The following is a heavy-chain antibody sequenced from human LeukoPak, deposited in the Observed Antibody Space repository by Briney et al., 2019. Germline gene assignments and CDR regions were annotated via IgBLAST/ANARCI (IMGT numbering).Heavy chain of an antibody. CDR3: AKDRSGTWMTEGNSRGNFDY. V-gene: IGHV3-74*01. CDR2: LNGYGDYT. D-gene: IGHD6-13*01. Sequence: GGSLRLSCEVSGFTFSRYYMYWVRQVPGKGLVWVSRLNGYGDYTDYEDSVKGRFTISRDNAKNTLFLQMNSLRAEDTAVYYCAKDRSGTWMTEGNSRGNFDYWGQGTLVTVSS. J-gene: IGHJ4*02. CDR1: GFTFSRYY.